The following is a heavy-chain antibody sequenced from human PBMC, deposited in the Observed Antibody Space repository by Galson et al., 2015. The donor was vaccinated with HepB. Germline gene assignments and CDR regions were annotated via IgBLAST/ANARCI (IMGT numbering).Heavy chain of an antibody. V-gene: IGHV3-9*01. CDR1: GFTFDDAA. J-gene: IGHJ6*02. Sequence: ALRLCRGFWGFTFDDAAQHWGAHAGGPGRGCEGGVSWDSGSIGYADSVKGRFTISRDNAKNSLYLQMNSLRAEDTALYYCAACSRHYYYGMDVWGQGTKVTVSS. CDR3: AACSRHYYYGMDV. CDR2: VSWDSGSI. D-gene: IGHD2-2*01.